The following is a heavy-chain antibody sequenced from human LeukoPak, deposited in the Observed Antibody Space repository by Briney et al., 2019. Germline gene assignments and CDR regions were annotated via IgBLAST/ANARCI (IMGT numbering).Heavy chain of an antibody. J-gene: IGHJ6*03. CDR1: GFTFSSYA. Sequence: GGSLRLSCAASGFTFSSYAMSWVRQAPGKGLEWVSGISGSGGSTHYADSVKGRFTISRDNSKNTLYLQMNSLRAEDTAVYYCATDLTMIPMDVWGKGTTVTASS. CDR3: ATDLTMIPMDV. V-gene: IGHV3-23*01. CDR2: ISGSGGST. D-gene: IGHD3-22*01.